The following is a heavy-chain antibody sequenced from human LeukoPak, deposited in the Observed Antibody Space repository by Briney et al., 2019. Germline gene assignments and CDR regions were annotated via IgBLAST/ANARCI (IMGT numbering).Heavy chain of an antibody. V-gene: IGHV1-2*06. CDR3: VRDPPQWEFTLDY. J-gene: IGHJ4*02. CDR1: GYTFTGYY. CDR2: INPNSGGT. Sequence: ASVKVSCKASGYTFTGYYMHWVRQAPGQGLEWMGRINPNSGGTNYAQKFQGRFTMTRDTSISTAYMELSKLRSDDTAVYYCVRDPPQWEFTLDYWGQGILVTVSS. D-gene: IGHD1-26*01.